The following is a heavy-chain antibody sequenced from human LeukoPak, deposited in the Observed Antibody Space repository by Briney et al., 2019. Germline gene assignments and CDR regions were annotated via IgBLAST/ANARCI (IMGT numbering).Heavy chain of an antibody. CDR1: GFTFSSYW. V-gene: IGHV3-74*01. D-gene: IGHD4-17*01. J-gene: IGHJ4*02. CDR2: INSDGSST. CDR3: ARLATTVTTYVY. Sequence: PGGSLRLSCEASGFTFSSYWMHWVRQAPGKGLVWVSRINSDGSSTSYADSVKGRFTISRDNAKNTLYLQMNSLRAEDTAVYYCARLATTVTTYVYWGQGTLVTVSS.